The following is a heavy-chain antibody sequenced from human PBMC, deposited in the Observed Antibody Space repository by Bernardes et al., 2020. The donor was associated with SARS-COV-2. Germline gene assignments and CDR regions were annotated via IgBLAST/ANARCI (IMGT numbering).Heavy chain of an antibody. CDR3: TTIFGATTLFDY. Sequence: GGSLRLSCAASGFTFTNTWMSWVRQAPGKGLEWVGRIKSKSDGGTTDYAAPVKGRFNILRDDSKNTLYLQMNGLKTEDTAVYYCTTIFGATTLFDYWGQGARVTVSS. D-gene: IGHD1-26*01. V-gene: IGHV3-15*01. CDR2: IKSKSDGGTT. CDR1: GFTFTNTW. J-gene: IGHJ4*02.